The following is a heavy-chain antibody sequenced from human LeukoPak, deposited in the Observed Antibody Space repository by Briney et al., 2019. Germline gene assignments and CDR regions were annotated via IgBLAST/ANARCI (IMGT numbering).Heavy chain of an antibody. CDR2: ISYDGSNK. CDR1: GFTFSSYA. D-gene: IGHD5-18*01. Sequence: GGSLRLSCAASGFTFSSYAMHWVRQAPGKGLEWVAVISYDGSNKYYADSVKGRFTISRDNSKNTLYLQMNSLRAEDTAVYYCARDSAYEDTAMVTDYWGQGTLVTVSS. J-gene: IGHJ4*02. V-gene: IGHV3-30*04. CDR3: ARDSAYEDTAMVTDY.